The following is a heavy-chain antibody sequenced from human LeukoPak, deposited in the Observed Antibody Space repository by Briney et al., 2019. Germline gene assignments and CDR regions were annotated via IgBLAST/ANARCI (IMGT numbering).Heavy chain of an antibody. CDR3: ARSRGYSGYAYDAFYL. Sequence: PSETLSLTCTVSGGSVSSGSYYWSWIRQPPGKGLEWIGYIYYSGSTNYNPSLKSRVTISVDTSKNQFSLKLSSVTAADTAVYYCARSRGYSGYAYDAFYLWGQGTMVTVSS. J-gene: IGHJ3*01. CDR1: GGSVSSGSYY. CDR2: IYYSGST. D-gene: IGHD5-12*01. V-gene: IGHV4-61*01.